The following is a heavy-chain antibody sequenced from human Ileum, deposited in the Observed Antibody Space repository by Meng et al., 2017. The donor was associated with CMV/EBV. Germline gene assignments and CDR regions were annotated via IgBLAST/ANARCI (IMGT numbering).Heavy chain of an antibody. Sequence: GESLKISCVGSGFMFSSYAIHWVRQAPGKGLEWVAVISYDGTNKFYADSVKGRFATSRDNSKNTVYLQMNSLRGDDTALYYCARVKQDIVVVVAVTAFDPWGQGTLVTVSS. CDR1: GFMFSSYA. J-gene: IGHJ5*02. CDR3: ARVKQDIVVVVAVTAFDP. V-gene: IGHV3-30*09. CDR2: ISYDGTNK. D-gene: IGHD2-15*01.